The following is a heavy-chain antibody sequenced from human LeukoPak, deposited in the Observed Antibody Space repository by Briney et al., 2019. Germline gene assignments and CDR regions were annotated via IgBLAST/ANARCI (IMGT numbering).Heavy chain of an antibody. V-gene: IGHV1-8*01. CDR2: LNPNSGNT. J-gene: IGHJ5*02. D-gene: IGHD3-10*01. CDR3: ARGYKPYGSGTHPHGFDP. Sequence: ASVKVSCKASGYTFTSYDINCVRQATRQGLEWMEWLNPNSGNTGYAQKFQGRVTMTRNTSISTAYMELSSLRSEDTAVYYCARGYKPYGSGTHPHGFDPWGQGTLVTVSS. CDR1: GYTFTSYD.